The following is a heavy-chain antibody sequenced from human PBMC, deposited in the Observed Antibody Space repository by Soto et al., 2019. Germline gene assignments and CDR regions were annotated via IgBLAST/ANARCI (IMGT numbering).Heavy chain of an antibody. Sequence: SETLSLTCTVSGGSISSYYWSWIRQPPGKGLEWIGYIYYSGSTNYNPSLKSRVTISVDTSKNQFSLKLSSVTAADTAVYYCARPGDSSGYYPFDYWGQGTLVTVSS. CDR1: GGSISSYY. CDR3: ARPGDSSGYYPFDY. J-gene: IGHJ4*02. CDR2: IYYSGST. D-gene: IGHD3-22*01. V-gene: IGHV4-59*08.